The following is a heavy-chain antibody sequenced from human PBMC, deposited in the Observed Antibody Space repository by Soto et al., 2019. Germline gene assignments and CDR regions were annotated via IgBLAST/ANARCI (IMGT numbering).Heavy chain of an antibody. CDR1: GFTFSSYG. Sequence: QVQLVESGGGVVQPGRSLRLSCAASGFTFSSYGMHWVRQAPGKGLEWVAVISYDGSNKYYADSVKGRFTISRDHSKNKLYLQMNSLRAEDTAVYYCAKPEQQWSDSGFDYWGQGTRVTVSS. D-gene: IGHD5-18*01. CDR2: ISYDGSNK. V-gene: IGHV3-30*18. J-gene: IGHJ4*02. CDR3: AKPEQQWSDSGFDY.